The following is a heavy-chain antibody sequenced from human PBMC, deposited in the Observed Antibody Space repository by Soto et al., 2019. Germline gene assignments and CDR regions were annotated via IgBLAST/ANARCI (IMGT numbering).Heavy chain of an antibody. Sequence: QIQLVQSGAEVKKPGASVKVSCKASGYTFTTYGITWVRQAPGQGLEWMGWIRAYNNNTNYSQRFQSRVTMTTDTSTSTAHMELTSPRSDDTAVYYCAREISSMAPDIFNIWGQGTLVTVSS. V-gene: IGHV1-18*01. J-gene: IGHJ3*02. D-gene: IGHD2-15*01. CDR3: AREISSMAPDIFNI. CDR2: IRAYNNNT. CDR1: GYTFTTYG.